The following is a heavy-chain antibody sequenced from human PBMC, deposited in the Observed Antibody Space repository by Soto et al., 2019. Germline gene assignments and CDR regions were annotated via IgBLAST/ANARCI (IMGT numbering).Heavy chain of an antibody. J-gene: IGHJ5*02. D-gene: IGHD3-3*01. Sequence: SETLSLTCAVYGGFFSGYYWSWIRQPPGKGLEWIGEINHSGSTNYNPSLKSRVTISVDTSKNQFSLKLSSVTAADTAVYYCARGVAIYHWGQGTLVTV. CDR1: GGFFSGYY. V-gene: IGHV4-34*01. CDR2: INHSGST. CDR3: ARGVAIYH.